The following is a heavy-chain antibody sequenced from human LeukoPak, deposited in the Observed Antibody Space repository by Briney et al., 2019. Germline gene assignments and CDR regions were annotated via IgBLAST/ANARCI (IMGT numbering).Heavy chain of an antibody. J-gene: IGHJ4*02. CDR1: GYTFTSYG. D-gene: IGHD6-19*01. V-gene: IGHV1-18*01. CDR2: ISAYNGNT. CDR3: ARDLKRGYSSGRYSWGTGSSNDY. Sequence: PGASVKVSCKASGYTFTSYGISWVRQAPGQGLEWMGWISAYNGNTNYAQKLQGRVTMTTDTSTSTAYMELRSLRSDDTAVYYCARDLKRGYSSGRYSWGTGSSNDYWGQGTLVTVSS.